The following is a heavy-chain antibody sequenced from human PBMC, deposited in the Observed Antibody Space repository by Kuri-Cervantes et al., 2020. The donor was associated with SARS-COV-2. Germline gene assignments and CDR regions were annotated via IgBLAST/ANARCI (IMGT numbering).Heavy chain of an antibody. CDR2: ISSSGSTI. CDR1: GFTFSSYS. J-gene: IGHJ3*02. D-gene: IGHD4-17*01. Sequence: ESLKISCAASGFTFSSYSMNWVRQAPGKGLEWVSYISSSGSTIYYADSVKGRFTISRDNTKNSLYLQMNSLRAEDTAVYYCARARFDAFDIWGQGTMVTVSS. V-gene: IGHV3-48*04. CDR3: ARARFDAFDI.